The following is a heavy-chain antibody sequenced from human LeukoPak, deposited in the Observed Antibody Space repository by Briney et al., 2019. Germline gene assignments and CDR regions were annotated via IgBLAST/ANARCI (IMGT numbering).Heavy chain of an antibody. V-gene: IGHV4-34*01. J-gene: IGHJ4*02. CDR1: GGSFSGYY. CDR3: ARGPPVLPPENYGDYVVFDY. CDR2: INHSGST. Sequence: PSETLSLTSAVYGGSFSGYYWSWIRQPPGKGLEWIGGINHSGSTNYNPSLKSRVTISVDTSKNQFSLKLSSVTAADTAVYYCARGPPVLPPENYGDYVVFDYWGQGTLVTVSS. D-gene: IGHD4-17*01.